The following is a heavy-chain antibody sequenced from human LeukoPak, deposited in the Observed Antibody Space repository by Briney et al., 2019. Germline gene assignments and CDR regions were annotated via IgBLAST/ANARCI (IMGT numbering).Heavy chain of an antibody. CDR1: GYTFTGYY. V-gene: IGHV1-2*02. D-gene: IGHD7-27*01. Sequence: ASVTVSCKASGYTFTGYYMHWVRQAPGQGLAWMGWINPNSGGTNYAQKFQGRVTMTRDTSISTAYMELSRLRSDDTAVYYCATLTPVTGDPGCWGQGTLVTVSS. J-gene: IGHJ4*02. CDR3: ATLTPVTGDPGC. CDR2: INPNSGGT.